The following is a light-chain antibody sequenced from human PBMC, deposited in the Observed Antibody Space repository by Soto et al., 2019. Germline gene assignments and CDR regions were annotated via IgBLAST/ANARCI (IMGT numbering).Light chain of an antibody. CDR3: HQYYSIPRT. CDR1: QSVLHSPTNNNY. J-gene: IGKJ1*01. CDR2: WAS. Sequence: DIVVTQSPDSLAVSLGERATINCKSSQSVLHSPTNNNYLAWYQKKPGQPPKLLIYWASTRESGVPDRFSGSGSATDFTININSLQAADAEVYYCHQYYSIPRTFGQAPKVEIK. V-gene: IGKV4-1*01.